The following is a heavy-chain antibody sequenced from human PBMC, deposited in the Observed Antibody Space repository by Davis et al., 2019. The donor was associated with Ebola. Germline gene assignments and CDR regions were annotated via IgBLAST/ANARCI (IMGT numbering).Heavy chain of an antibody. CDR1: GYTFTGYY. CDR2: INPISGGT. J-gene: IGHJ4*02. CDR3: AREDELERLLF. Sequence: ASVKVSCKASGYTFTGYYIHWVRQAPGQGLEWLGWINPISGGTKNAQKFQGRVTMTRDTSISTVYMDLGRLRSDDTAVYYCAREDELERLLFWGQGSLVTVSS. V-gene: IGHV1-2*02. D-gene: IGHD2-21*02.